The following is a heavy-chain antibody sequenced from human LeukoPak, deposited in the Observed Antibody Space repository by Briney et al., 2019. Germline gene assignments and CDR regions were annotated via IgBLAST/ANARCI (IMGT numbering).Heavy chain of an antibody. CDR2: IYYSGST. V-gene: IGHV4-31*03. Sequence: KTSQTLSLTCTVSGGSISSGGYYWSWIRQHPGKGLEWIGYIYYSGSTYYNPSLKSRVTISVDTSKNQFSLKLSSATAADTAVYYCAREFSSSSGGGYYYGMDVWGQGTTVTVSS. J-gene: IGHJ6*02. D-gene: IGHD6-6*01. CDR3: AREFSSSSGGGYYYGMDV. CDR1: GGSISSGGYY.